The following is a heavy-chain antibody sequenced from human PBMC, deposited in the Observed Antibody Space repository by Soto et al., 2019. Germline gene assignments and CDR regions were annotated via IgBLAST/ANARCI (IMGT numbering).Heavy chain of an antibody. Sequence: QSLVLTSAVYGDSVRIDSEGRNWIRQSPSRGLEWLGRTCYRSKWYNDYAVSVKSRITINPDTSKNQFSLQLNSVTPEDTAVYYCARDYLIGVAAGYYGMDVWGQGTTVTVSS. CDR3: ARDYLIGVAAGYYGMDV. CDR2: TCYRSKWYN. D-gene: IGHD6-13*01. V-gene: IGHV6-1*01. CDR1: GDSVRIDSEG. J-gene: IGHJ6*02.